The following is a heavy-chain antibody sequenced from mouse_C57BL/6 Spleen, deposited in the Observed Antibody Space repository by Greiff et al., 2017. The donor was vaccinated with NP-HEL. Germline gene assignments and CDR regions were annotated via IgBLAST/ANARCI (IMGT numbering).Heavy chain of an antibody. CDR2: INYDGSST. V-gene: IGHV5-16*01. CDR3: ARGIYYDYDGPYYYAMDY. Sequence: EVKLEESEGGLVQPGSSMKLSCTASGFTFSDYYMAWVRQVPEKGLEWVANINYDGSSTYYLDSLKSRFIISRDNAKNILYLQMSSLKSEDTATYYCARGIYYDYDGPYYYAMDYWGQGTSVTVSS. D-gene: IGHD2-4*01. J-gene: IGHJ4*01. CDR1: GFTFSDYY.